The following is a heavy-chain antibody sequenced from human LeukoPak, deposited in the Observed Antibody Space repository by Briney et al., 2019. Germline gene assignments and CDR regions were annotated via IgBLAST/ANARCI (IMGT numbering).Heavy chain of an antibody. D-gene: IGHD2-2*01. CDR1: GYTFTSYA. V-gene: IGHV1-3*01. CDR3: ARGGYCSSTSCPSHYYYGMDV. J-gene: IGHJ6*04. CDR2: INAGNGNT. Sequence: ASVTVSCKASGYTFTSYAMHWVRQAPGQRLEWMGWINAGNGNTKYSQKFQGRVTITRDTSASTAYMELSSLRSEDTAVYYCARGGYCSSTSCPSHYYYGMDVWGKGTTVTVSS.